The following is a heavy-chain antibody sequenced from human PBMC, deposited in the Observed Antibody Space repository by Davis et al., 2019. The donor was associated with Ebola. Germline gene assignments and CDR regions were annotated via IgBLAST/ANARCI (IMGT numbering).Heavy chain of an antibody. CDR2: IDPIDSYI. Sequence: GESLKISCKGSGYRFTNYWISWVRQMPGKGLEWMGRIDPIDSYINQSPSFQGRVTVSVDKSIDTAYLQWSSLRASDTAMYYCARLDSSGYSDSWGQGTLVTVSS. D-gene: IGHD3-22*01. CDR1: GYRFTNYW. CDR3: ARLDSSGYSDS. J-gene: IGHJ5*01. V-gene: IGHV5-10-1*01.